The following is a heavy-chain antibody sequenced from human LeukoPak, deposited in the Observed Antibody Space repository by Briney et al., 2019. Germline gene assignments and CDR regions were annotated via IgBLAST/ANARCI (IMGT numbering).Heavy chain of an antibody. D-gene: IGHD3-22*01. CDR1: GGSISSGGYY. CDR2: IYYSGST. Sequence: SETLSLTCTVSGGSISSGGYYWGWIRQHPGKGLEWIGYIYYSGSTYYNPSLKSRVTISVDTSKNQFSLKLSSVTAADTAVYYCARDHYYDSSGYYFGMDVWGQGTTVTVSS. J-gene: IGHJ6*02. V-gene: IGHV4-31*03. CDR3: ARDHYYDSSGYYFGMDV.